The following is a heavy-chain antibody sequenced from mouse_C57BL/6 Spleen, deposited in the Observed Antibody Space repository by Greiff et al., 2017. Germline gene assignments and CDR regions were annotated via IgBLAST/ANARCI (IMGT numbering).Heavy chain of an antibody. V-gene: IGHV5-16*01. CDR1: GFTFSDYY. J-gene: IGHJ1*03. Sequence: EVKVVESEGGLVQPGSSMKLSCTASGFTFSDYYMAWVRQVPEKGLEWVANINYDGSSTYYLDSLKSRFIISGDNAKNILYLQMSSLKSEDTATYYCAREGSYYGNYDWYCDVWGTGTTVTVSS. CDR3: AREGSYYGNYDWYCDV. CDR2: INYDGSST. D-gene: IGHD2-1*01.